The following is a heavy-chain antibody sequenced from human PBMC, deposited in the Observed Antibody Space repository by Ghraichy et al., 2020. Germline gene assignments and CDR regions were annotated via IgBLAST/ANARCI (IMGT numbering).Heavy chain of an antibody. Sequence: LSLTCAASGFTFSDYYMSWIRQAPGKGLEWVSYISSSGSTIYYTDSVKGRFTISGDNAKHSLYLQMNSLRAEATAVYYCARDKGWLYFDYWGQGTLVTVSS. D-gene: IGHD5-12*01. CDR1: GFTFSDYY. CDR3: ARDKGWLYFDY. CDR2: ISSSGSTI. J-gene: IGHJ4*02. V-gene: IGHV3-11*01.